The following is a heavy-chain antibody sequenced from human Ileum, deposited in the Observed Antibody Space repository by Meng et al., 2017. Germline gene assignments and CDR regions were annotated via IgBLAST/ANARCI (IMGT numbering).Heavy chain of an antibody. V-gene: IGHV4-4*02. CDR2: VYHSGST. CDR1: GGSIESNNW. CDR3: ARADYVRYFDL. J-gene: IGHJ2*01. Sequence: QVTLQESGTGMVKASDTLSLTCAVSGGSIESNNWWTWIRQPPGQGLEWIGEVYHSGSTHYNPSLQSRVTISIDNSKNRFSLSLNSVTAADTAIYYCARADYVRYFDLWGRGTLVTVSS. D-gene: IGHD3-10*02.